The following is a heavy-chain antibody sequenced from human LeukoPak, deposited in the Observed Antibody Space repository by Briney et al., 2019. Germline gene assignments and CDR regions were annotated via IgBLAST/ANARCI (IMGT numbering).Heavy chain of an antibody. Sequence: GGSLRLSCVASGFYFNPYWMAWVRQAPGKGLEWVATISHDGYSTFYVDSVRGRFSISRDNAQNSLFLQMSSLRVDDTAVYYCAREYYSSFDYWGQGALSPSRQ. J-gene: IGHJ4*02. V-gene: IGHV3-7*01. CDR3: AREYYSSFDY. D-gene: IGHD2-21*01. CDR2: ISHDGYST. CDR1: GFYFNPYW.